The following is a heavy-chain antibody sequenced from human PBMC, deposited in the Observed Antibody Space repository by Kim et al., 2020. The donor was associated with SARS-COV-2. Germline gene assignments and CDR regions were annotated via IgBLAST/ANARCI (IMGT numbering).Heavy chain of an antibody. CDR2: IYTSGDT. CDR1: GMVVDSVY. J-gene: IGHJ4*02. V-gene: IGHV3-53*01. Sequence: GGSLRLSCAVSGMVVDSVYLTWVRQTPGQGLEWVSSIYTSGDTLYADSVKGRFTISRDNSKSVLFLQMDSLRVEDTAIYYCTRGVGDYWGQGTQVTVSS. D-gene: IGHD3-16*01. CDR3: TRGVGDY.